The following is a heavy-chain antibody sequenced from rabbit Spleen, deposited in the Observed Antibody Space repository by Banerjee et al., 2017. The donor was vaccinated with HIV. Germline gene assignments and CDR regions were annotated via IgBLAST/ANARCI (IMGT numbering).Heavy chain of an antibody. V-gene: IGHV1S40*01. CDR1: GFSFSYSDY. CDR2: IGAGVSSTT. J-gene: IGHJ6*01. CDR3: ARDTSSSFSSYGMDL. Sequence: QSLEESGGDLVKPGASLTLACTASGFSFSYSDYMCWVRQPPGKGPEWIACIGAGVSSTTYYATWAKGRFTISKTSSTTVTLQMTSLTAADTATYFCARDTSSSFSSYGMDLWGPGTLVTVS. D-gene: IGHD1-1*01.